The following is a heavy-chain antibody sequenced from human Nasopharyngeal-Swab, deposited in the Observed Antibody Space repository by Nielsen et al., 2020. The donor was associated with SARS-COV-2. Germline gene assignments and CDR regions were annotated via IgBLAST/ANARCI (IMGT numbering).Heavy chain of an antibody. CDR1: GFIFSNYS. J-gene: IGHJ4*02. CDR2: ISSSTYI. CDR3: ARRYYYDSSDYYPLDY. D-gene: IGHD3-22*01. Sequence: GESLKISCAASGFIFSNYSMIWVRQAPGKGLEWVSAISSSTYIYYADSVKGRFTISRDNAENSLYLHMNSLRADDSAVYYCARRYYYDSSDYYPLDYWGQGTLVTVSS. V-gene: IGHV3-21*01.